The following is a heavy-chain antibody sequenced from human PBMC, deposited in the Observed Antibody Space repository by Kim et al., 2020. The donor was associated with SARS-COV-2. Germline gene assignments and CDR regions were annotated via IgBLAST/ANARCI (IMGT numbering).Heavy chain of an antibody. D-gene: IGHD5-12*01. Sequence: GGSLRLSCAASGFTFSSYGMHWVRQAPGKGLEWVAVISYDGSNKYYADSVKGRFTISRDNSKNTLYLQMNSLRAEDTAVYYCAKDQGLGTYYYYGMDVWGQGTTVTVSS. V-gene: IGHV3-30*18. CDR1: GFTFSSYG. CDR2: ISYDGSNK. CDR3: AKDQGLGTYYYYGMDV. J-gene: IGHJ6*02.